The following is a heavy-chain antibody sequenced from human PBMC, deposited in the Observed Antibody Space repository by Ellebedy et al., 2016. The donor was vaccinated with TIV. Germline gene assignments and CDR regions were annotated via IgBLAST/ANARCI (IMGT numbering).Heavy chain of an antibody. CDR1: GFTFSSYS. V-gene: IGHV3-21*01. Sequence: GESLKISCAASGFTFSSYSMNWVRQAPGKGLEWVSSISISSDYIYYADSVKGRFTISRDNAKNSLYLQMNSLRAEDTAVYYCARDSTRYYYDSSGLPKDYWGQGTLVTVSS. CDR2: ISISSDYI. CDR3: ARDSTRYYYDSSGLPKDY. D-gene: IGHD3-22*01. J-gene: IGHJ4*02.